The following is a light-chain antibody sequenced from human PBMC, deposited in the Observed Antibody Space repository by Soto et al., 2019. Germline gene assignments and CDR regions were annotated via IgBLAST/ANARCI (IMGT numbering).Light chain of an antibody. V-gene: IGKV3-15*01. CDR3: QQYNNWPPVT. CDR1: QSVSSN. Sequence: ETVLTQSPGTLSLSLGETATLSCRASQSVSSNLAWYQQKPGQAPRLLICGACTRANGIPARFSGSGSGTEFTLTISSLQSEDFAFYYCQQYNNWPPVTFGQGTKVDIK. J-gene: IGKJ1*01. CDR2: GAC.